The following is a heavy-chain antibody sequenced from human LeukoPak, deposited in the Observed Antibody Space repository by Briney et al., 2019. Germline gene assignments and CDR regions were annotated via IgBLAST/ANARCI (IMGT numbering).Heavy chain of an antibody. CDR3: CYDSSGYYSMRFDY. CDR1: GFTASSNY. J-gene: IGHJ4*02. Sequence: GGSLRLSCAASGFTASSNYMSWVRQAPGKGLEWVSVIYSGGSTYYADSVKGRFTISRDNSKNTLYLQMNSLRAEDTAVYYCCYDSSGYYSMRFDYWGQGTLVTVSS. CDR2: IYSGGST. V-gene: IGHV3-53*01. D-gene: IGHD3-22*01.